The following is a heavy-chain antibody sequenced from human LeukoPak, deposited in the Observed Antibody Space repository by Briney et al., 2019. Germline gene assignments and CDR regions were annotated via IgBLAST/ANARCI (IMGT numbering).Heavy chain of an antibody. CDR3: ATMDTAMRTRYYYYGMDV. D-gene: IGHD5-18*01. J-gene: IGHJ6*02. CDR2: ISSSSSYI. Sequence: PGGSLRLSCAASGFTFSSYSMNWVRQAPGKGLEWVSSISSSSSYIYYADSVKGRFTISRDNAKNSLYLQMNSLGAEDTAVYYCATMDTAMRTRYYYYGMDVWGQGTTVTVSS. CDR1: GFTFSSYS. V-gene: IGHV3-21*01.